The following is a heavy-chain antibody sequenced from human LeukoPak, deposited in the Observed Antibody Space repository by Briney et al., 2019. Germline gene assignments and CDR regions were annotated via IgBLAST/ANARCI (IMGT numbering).Heavy chain of an antibody. V-gene: IGHV1-8*03. D-gene: IGHD1-1*01. J-gene: IGHJ5*02. CDR3: VRGWQQLGS. CDR2: MNPNSGNT. CDR1: GYTFTSYD. Sequence: ASVKVSCKASGYTFTSYDINWVRQATGQGLEWMGWMNPNSGNTGYAQKFQGRVTITRNTSISTAYMELSSLTAEDTAVYYCVRGWQQLGSWGRGTLVTVSS.